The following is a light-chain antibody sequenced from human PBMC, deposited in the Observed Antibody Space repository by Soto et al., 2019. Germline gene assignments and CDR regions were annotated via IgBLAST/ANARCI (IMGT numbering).Light chain of an antibody. CDR2: DVT. CDR1: SSDVGGYKY. Sequence: QSVLTQPRSVSGSPGQPVTISCTGTSSDVGGYKYVSWYQHHPGKAPRLMIYDVTKRPSGVPDRFSGSKSGNTASLTISGLQADDEADYFCCSYAGRYTYVFGTGTKVTVL. CDR3: CSYAGRYTYV. V-gene: IGLV2-11*01. J-gene: IGLJ1*01.